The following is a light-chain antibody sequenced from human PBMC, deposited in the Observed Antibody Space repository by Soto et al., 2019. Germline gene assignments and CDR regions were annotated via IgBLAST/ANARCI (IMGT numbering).Light chain of an antibody. Sequence: QSALAQPRSVSGSPGQSVTISCTGTSTDVGTYNYVSWYQQHPGKVPKVVIYDVTERPSGVPDRFSGSKSGTTASLTISGLQAEDEADYYCCTYAGTNTFVFGLGTKLTVL. V-gene: IGLV2-11*01. CDR2: DVT. CDR3: CTYAGTNTFV. J-gene: IGLJ1*01. CDR1: STDVGTYNY.